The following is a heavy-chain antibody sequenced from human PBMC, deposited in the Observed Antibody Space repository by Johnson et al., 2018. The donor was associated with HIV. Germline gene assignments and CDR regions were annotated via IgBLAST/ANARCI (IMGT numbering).Heavy chain of an antibody. Sequence: QVQLVESGGGVVQPGGSLRLSCAASGFTFSNYAMHWVRQAPGKGLEWVAFIRYDGSNKYYADSVKGRFTISRDNSKNTLYLQMNSLRAEDTAVYYCAKDLRVYTCDAFDIWGQGTKVTVSS. D-gene: IGHD5/OR15-5a*01. CDR3: AKDLRVYTCDAFDI. CDR2: IRYDGSNK. V-gene: IGHV3-30*02. CDR1: GFTFSNYA. J-gene: IGHJ3*02.